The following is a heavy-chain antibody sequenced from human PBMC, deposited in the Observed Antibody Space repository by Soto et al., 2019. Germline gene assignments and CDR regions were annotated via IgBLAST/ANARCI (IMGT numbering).Heavy chain of an antibody. V-gene: IGHV1-69*01. D-gene: IGHD2-8*01. CDR3: AKKNPHGDSNKAWLDP. J-gene: IGHJ5*02. CDR2: IIPILGTT. CDR1: GGTFSRDS. Sequence: QVQLVQSGTDMKNPGSSVRVSCKASGGTFSRDSFSWLRQAPGGRIEWMGGIIPILGTTKYAEKFLGRLTIRADDSSRTAFLELSSLTVDDTAVYFCAKKNPHGDSNKAWLDPWGQGTLVTVST.